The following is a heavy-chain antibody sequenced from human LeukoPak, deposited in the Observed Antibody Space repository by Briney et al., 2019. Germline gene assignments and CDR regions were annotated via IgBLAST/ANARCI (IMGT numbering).Heavy chain of an antibody. CDR1: GFTFSSYG. Sequence: GGSLRLSCAASGFTFSSYGMHWVRQAPGKGLEWVAVIWYDGSNKYYADSVKGRFTISRDSSKNTLYLQMNSLRAEDTAVYYCARGPLHCSSTSCRGDYFDYWGQGTLVTVSS. D-gene: IGHD2-2*01. CDR3: ARGPLHCSSTSCRGDYFDY. CDR2: IWYDGSNK. J-gene: IGHJ4*02. V-gene: IGHV3-33*01.